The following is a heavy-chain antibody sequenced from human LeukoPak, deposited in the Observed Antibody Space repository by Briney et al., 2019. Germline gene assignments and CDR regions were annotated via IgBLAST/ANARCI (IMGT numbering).Heavy chain of an antibody. CDR2: INSEGSST. CDR1: GFTFSHYW. J-gene: IGHJ3*02. D-gene: IGHD3-16*01. Sequence: LSGGSLRLSCAASGFTFSHYWMQWVRQAPGKGLVWVSRINSEGSSTTYADSVKGRFTISRDNAKNTLYLQMNSLRAEDTAEYYCARVWGSDAFDIWGQGTMVTVSS. CDR3: ARVWGSDAFDI. V-gene: IGHV3-74*01.